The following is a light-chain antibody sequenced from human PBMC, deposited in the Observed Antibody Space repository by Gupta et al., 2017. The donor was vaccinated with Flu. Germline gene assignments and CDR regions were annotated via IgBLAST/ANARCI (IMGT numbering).Light chain of an antibody. CDR3: SSYRSSSTRVV. Sequence: QSALTQPASVSGSPGQSITISCTGTSSDIGAYEYVSWYQHHPGRAPKLMIYEVNNRPSGVSNRFSGSKSDNAASLTISGLQVEDEADYYCSSYRSSSTRVVFGTGTKVTV. CDR1: SSDIGAYEY. CDR2: EVN. J-gene: IGLJ1*01. V-gene: IGLV2-14*01.